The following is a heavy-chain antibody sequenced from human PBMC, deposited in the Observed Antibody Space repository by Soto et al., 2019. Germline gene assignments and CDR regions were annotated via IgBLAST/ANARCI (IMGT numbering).Heavy chain of an antibody. J-gene: IGHJ4*02. V-gene: IGHV3-33*01. CDR2: IWYDGSNK. Sequence: PGGSLRLSCAASGFTFSSYGMHWVRQAPGKGLEWVAVIWYDGSNKYYADSVKGRFTISRDNSKNTLYLQMNSLRAEDTAVYYCARDPTIFGVVIFDYWGQGTLVTVSS. D-gene: IGHD3-3*01. CDR3: ARDPTIFGVVIFDY. CDR1: GFTFSSYG.